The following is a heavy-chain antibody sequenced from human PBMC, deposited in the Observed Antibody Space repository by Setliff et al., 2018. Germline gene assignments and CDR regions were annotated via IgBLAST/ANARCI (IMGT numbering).Heavy chain of an antibody. J-gene: IGHJ3*02. CDR1: GFTFSGSA. V-gene: IGHV3-73*01. CDR3: AAAPAGSDVFDM. D-gene: IGHD6-13*01. CDR2: IRSKSDSYAT. Sequence: GGSLRLSCAASGFTFSGSAMYWVRRASGKGLEWVGRIRSKSDSYATIYAASVRGRFTISRDDSKNTAYLQMNSLKTEDTAVYYCAAAPAGSDVFDMWGQGTMVTVSS.